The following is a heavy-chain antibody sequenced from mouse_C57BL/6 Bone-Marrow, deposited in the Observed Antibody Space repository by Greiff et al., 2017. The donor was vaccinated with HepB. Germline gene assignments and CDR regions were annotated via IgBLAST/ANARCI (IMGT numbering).Heavy chain of an antibody. J-gene: IGHJ4*01. CDR1: GFTFSDYG. V-gene: IGHV5-17*01. D-gene: IGHD2-2*01. CDR2: ISSGSSTI. Sequence: EVKVVESGGGLVKPGGSLKLSCAASGFTFSDYGMHWVRQAPEKGLEWVAYISSGSSTIYYADTVKGRFTISRDNAKNTLFLQMTSLRSEDTAMYYCAREGYGAMDYWGQGTSVTVSS. CDR3: AREGYGAMDY.